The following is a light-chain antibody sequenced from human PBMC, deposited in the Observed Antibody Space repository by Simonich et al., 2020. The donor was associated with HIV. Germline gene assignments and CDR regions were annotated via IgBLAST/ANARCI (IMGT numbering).Light chain of an antibody. CDR2: DAS. Sequence: EIVLTQSPGTLSLSPGERATLSCRASQSISSSYLAWYQQKPGQTPRLLIYDASNRATGIPARVSGTGSGTDFTLTISSLEPEDFAIYYCQQPGNWPTFGQGTKLEI. J-gene: IGKJ2*01. CDR3: QQPGNWPT. V-gene: IGKV3-11*01. CDR1: QSISSSY.